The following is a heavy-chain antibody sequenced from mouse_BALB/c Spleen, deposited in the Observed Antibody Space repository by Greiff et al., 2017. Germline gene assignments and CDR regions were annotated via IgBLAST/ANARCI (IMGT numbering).Heavy chain of an antibody. CDR1: GYTFTSYW. D-gene: IGHD4-1*01. CDR3: TELGRGY. Sequence: LQQPGSELVRPGASVKLSCKASGYTFTSYWMHWVKQRPGQGLEWIGNIYPGSGSTNYDEKFKSKATLTVDTSSSTAYMQLSSLTSDDSAVYYCTELGRGYWGQGTTLTVSS. J-gene: IGHJ2*01. CDR2: IYPGSGST. V-gene: IGHV1S22*01.